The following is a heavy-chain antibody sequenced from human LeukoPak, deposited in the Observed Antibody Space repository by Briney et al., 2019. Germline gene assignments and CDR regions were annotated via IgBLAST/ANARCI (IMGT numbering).Heavy chain of an antibody. CDR2: INPSGGST. CDR3: ARDGTVTTSVPDAFDI. CDR1: GYTFTSYY. V-gene: IGHV1-46*01. J-gene: IGHJ3*02. Sequence: ASVKVSCKASGYTFTSYYMHWVRQAPGQGLEWMGIINPSGGSTSYAQKFQGRVTMTRDTSTSTVYMELSSPRSEDTAVYYCARDGTVTTSVPDAFDIWGQGTMVTVSS. D-gene: IGHD4-17*01.